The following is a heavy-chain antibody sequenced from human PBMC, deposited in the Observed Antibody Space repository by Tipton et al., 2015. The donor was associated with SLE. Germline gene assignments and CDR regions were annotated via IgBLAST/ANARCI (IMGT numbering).Heavy chain of an antibody. D-gene: IGHD3-3*01. CDR3: AKERQYDFWREYLGLDY. CDR2: ISGSGANT. V-gene: IGHV3-23*01. J-gene: IGHJ4*02. CDR1: GLSFTNYA. Sequence: GSLRLSCAASGLSFTNYAMTWVRQAPGKGLEWVSGISGSGANTYYADSVKGRFTISRDNSENTLYLQMNSLRAEDTAVYYCAKERQYDFWREYLGLDYWGQGTRVTVSS.